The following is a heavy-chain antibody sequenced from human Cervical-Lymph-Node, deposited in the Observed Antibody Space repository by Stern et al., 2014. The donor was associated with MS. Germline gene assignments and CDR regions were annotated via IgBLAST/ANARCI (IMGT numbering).Heavy chain of an antibody. J-gene: IGHJ4*02. CDR1: GGTFSSYA. D-gene: IGHD2-15*01. Sequence: VQLVESGAEVKKPGSSVKVSCKASGGTFSSYAISWVQQAPGQGLEWMGGIIPIFGTANYAQKFQGRVTITADESTSTAYMELSSLRSEDTAVYYCARAAVLVAATPRFDYWGQGTLVTVSS. CDR3: ARAAVLVAATPRFDY. CDR2: IIPIFGTA. V-gene: IGHV1-69*01.